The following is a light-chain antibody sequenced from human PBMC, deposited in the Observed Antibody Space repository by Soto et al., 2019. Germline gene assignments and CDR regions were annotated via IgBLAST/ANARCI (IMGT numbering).Light chain of an antibody. CDR3: QQLNSYPLT. CDR2: DAS. J-gene: IGKJ4*01. V-gene: IGKV1-5*01. CDR1: QSVTTR. Sequence: DIQMTQSPFTLSASVGDRVTITCRASQSVTTRLAWHQHKPGKAPKVLIYDASNLQTGVPSRFSGSGSGTDFTLTISSLQPEDFATYYCQQLNSYPLTFGGGTKVDIK.